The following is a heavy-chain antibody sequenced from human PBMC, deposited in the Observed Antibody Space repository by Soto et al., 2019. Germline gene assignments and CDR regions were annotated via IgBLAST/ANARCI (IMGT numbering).Heavy chain of an antibody. V-gene: IGHV4-4*07. J-gene: IGHJ6*02. D-gene: IGHD3-10*01. CDR2: LYTMGST. CDR1: GGSISGYY. Sequence: QVQLQESGPGLVKSSETLSLTCTVSGGSISGYYWSWIRQPAGKGREWIGRLYTMGSTNYNPSLQSRVTMSVDTSKNEFSLKVSSVTAADTAVYFCARVRDYGLGTNRHYYGMDVWGQGTTVTVSS. CDR3: ARVRDYGLGTNRHYYGMDV.